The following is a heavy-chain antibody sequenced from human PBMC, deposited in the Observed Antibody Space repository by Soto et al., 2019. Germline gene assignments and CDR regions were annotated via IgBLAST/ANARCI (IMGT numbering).Heavy chain of an antibody. J-gene: IGHJ6*02. CDR1: GLTFANAW. CDR3: ATGRLPKGFYAMDI. Sequence: EVQLVESGGGFVEPGGSLRLSCAVSGLTFANAWMSWVRQAPGKGLEWIGRIKSKIDGAATDHAAPVKGRVTIARDDSKDTLFLQMDSLRAEDAGVYYCATGRLPKGFYAMDIWGQGTAVTVSS. V-gene: IGHV3-15*01. CDR2: IKSKIDGAAT.